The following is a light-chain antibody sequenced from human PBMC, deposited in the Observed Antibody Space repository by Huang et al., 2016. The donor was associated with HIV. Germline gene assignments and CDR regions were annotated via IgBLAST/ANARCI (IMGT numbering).Light chain of an antibody. CDR3: MQALQTPRT. V-gene: IGKV2-28*01. J-gene: IGKJ5*01. Sequence: IVITQSPLSLPVTPGEPASISCRSSQSLLHSHVYHYLDWYRQKPGQAPQLLISLSAKRASGVPDRFSGSGSVTDFTLKISRVEAEDVGIYFCMQALQTPRTFGQGTRLEIK. CDR2: LSA. CDR1: QSLLHSHVYHY.